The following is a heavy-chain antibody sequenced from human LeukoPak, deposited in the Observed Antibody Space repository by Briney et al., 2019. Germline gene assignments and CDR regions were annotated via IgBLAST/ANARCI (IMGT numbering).Heavy chain of an antibody. CDR1: GFTFSDYG. Sequence: GGSLRLSCAASGFTFSDYGMHWVRQAPGKWLEWVAFIRSDGINKYADSVKGRFSISRDNSKNMLFLQMNSLRVEDTALYYCAKGFAPDAFDIWGQGTKVTVSS. V-gene: IGHV3-30*02. CDR3: AKGFAPDAFDI. J-gene: IGHJ3*02. CDR2: IRSDGINK.